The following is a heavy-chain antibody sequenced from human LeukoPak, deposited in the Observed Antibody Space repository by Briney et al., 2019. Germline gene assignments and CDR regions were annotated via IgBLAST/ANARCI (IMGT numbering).Heavy chain of an antibody. CDR1: GGSISNYY. CDR2: LYYSGST. CDR3: ARAGQFISARPITFDY. D-gene: IGHD6-6*01. Sequence: QPAETLSLTCTVSGGSISNYYWCWIRQPPGKGLEWIGYLYYSGSTNSNPSLKSRVTISLDTSKNQFSLKLSSVTAADTAVCYCARAGQFISARPITFDYWGQGSLVTVSS. J-gene: IGHJ4*02. V-gene: IGHV4-59*01.